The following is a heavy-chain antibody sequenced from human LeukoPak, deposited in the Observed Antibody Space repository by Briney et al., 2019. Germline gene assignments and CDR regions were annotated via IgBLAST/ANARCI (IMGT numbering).Heavy chain of an antibody. CDR2: IYYSGST. J-gene: IGHJ4*02. CDR1: GGSISSYY. CDR3: ARARVDDSSVLDLEVPYYFDY. D-gene: IGHD3-22*01. Sequence: PSETLSLTCTVSGGSISSYYWSWIRQPPGKGLEWIGYIYYSGSTNYNPSLKSRVTISVDTSKNQFSLKLSSVTAADTAVYYCARARVDDSSVLDLEVPYYFDYWGQGTLVTVSS. V-gene: IGHV4-59*01.